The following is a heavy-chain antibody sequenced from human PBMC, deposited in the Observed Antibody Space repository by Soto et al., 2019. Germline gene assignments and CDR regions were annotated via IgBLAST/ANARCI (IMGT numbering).Heavy chain of an antibody. CDR2: ISAYSGNT. D-gene: IGHD3-10*01. V-gene: IGHV1-18*01. CDR3: ARVVYGSGSHNWFDP. CDR1: GYTFTSYG. J-gene: IGHJ5*02. Sequence: ASVKVSCKASGYTFTSYGISWVRQAPGQGLEWMGWISAYSGNTNYAQRLQGRVTMTTDTSTSTAYMELRSLRSDDTAVYYCARVVYGSGSHNWFDPWGQGTLVTVSS.